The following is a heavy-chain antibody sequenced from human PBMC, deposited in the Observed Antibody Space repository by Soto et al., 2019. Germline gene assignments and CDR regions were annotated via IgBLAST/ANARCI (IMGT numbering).Heavy chain of an antibody. Sequence: GGSLRLSCAASGFTFSSYAMSWVRQAPGKGLEWVSAISGSGGSTYYADSVKGRFTISRDNSKNTLYLQMNSLRAEDTAVYYCAKDPTYYYDSSGYYSYYFYYWGQGTLVTVSS. J-gene: IGHJ4*02. CDR1: GFTFSSYA. CDR2: ISGSGGST. CDR3: AKDPTYYYDSSGYYSYYFYY. D-gene: IGHD3-22*01. V-gene: IGHV3-23*01.